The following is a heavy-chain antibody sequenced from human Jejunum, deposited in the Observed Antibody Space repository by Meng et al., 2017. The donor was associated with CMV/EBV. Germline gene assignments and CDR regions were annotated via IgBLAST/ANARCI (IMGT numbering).Heavy chain of an antibody. V-gene: IGHV3-30-3*01. J-gene: IGHJ3*02. CDR3: AREGLRGVDAFDI. Sequence: SGLIFSSYTMHWVRQAPGKGLEWVSLISYDGSTKYYADSVKGRFTFSRDNSKSTLHLQMNSLRAEDTAVYYCAREGLRGVDAFDIWGQGTMVTVSS. D-gene: IGHD3-10*01. CDR2: ISYDGSTK. CDR1: GLIFSSYT.